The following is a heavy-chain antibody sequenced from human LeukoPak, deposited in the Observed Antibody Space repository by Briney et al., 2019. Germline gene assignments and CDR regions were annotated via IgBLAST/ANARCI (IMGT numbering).Heavy chain of an antibody. CDR3: ARDGSSSWYYMDV. J-gene: IGHJ6*03. V-gene: IGHV4-34*01. CDR1: GGSFSGYY. Sequence: SETLSLTCAVYGGSFSGYYWSWIRQPPGKGLEWIGEINRSGSTNYNPSLKSRVTISVDTSKNQFSLKLSSVTAADTAVYYCARDGSSSWYYMDVWGKGTTVTISS. D-gene: IGHD6-13*01. CDR2: INRSGST.